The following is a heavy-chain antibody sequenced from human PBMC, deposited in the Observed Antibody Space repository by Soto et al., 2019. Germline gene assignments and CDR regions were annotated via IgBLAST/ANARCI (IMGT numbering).Heavy chain of an antibody. Sequence: QVQLVESGGGEVQPGRSLRLSCVGSGFTFRGYLMHWVRQAPGKGLEWVAVTSYDGGTNYYADPVKGRFIISRDNPRNMFYLQMNSLRPADTAVYYCAREGFGDGLDVWGQGTTVTVS. CDR3: AREGFGDGLDV. CDR2: TSYDGGTN. V-gene: IGHV3-30-3*01. J-gene: IGHJ6*02. CDR1: GFTFRGYL. D-gene: IGHD3-16*01.